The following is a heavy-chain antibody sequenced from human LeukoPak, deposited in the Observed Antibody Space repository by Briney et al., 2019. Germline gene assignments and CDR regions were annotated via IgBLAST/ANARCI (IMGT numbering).Heavy chain of an antibody. CDR2: IIPIFGTA. D-gene: IGHD3-9*01. J-gene: IGHJ4*02. CDR1: GGTSSSYA. V-gene: IGHV1-69*01. Sequence: GSSVKVSCKASGGTSSSYASCWGRQAPGQGLEWMGGIIPIFGTANYAQKFQGRVTITADESTSTAYMELSSLRSEDTDVYYCARDPDILTGYHVFDYWGQGTLVTVSS. CDR3: ARDPDILTGYHVFDY.